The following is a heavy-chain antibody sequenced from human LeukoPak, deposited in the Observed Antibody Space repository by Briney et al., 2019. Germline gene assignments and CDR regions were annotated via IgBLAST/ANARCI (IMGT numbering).Heavy chain of an antibody. CDR3: ARLYSGYGNYYYYMDV. CDR2: INPNSGGT. Sequence: ASVKVSCKASGYTFTGYYMHRVRQTPGQGREWMGWINPNSGGTNYAQKFQGSVTMTADTSISTAYMELSSLRSDDTAVYYCARLYSGYGNYYYYMDVWGKGTTVTVSS. V-gene: IGHV1-2*02. J-gene: IGHJ6*03. D-gene: IGHD5-12*01. CDR1: GYTFTGYY.